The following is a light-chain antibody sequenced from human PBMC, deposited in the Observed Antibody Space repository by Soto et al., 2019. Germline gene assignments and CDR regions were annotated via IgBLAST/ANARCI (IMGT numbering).Light chain of an antibody. Sequence: EKVMTQSPGTLSVSPGERATLSCRASQTVSSDLAWYQQKPGQAPRLLIYGASTRATGIPARFSGSGSGTEFTLTISSLQSEDFAVYYCKQYNNWPRTFGQGTKVDIK. J-gene: IGKJ1*01. CDR2: GAS. CDR1: QTVSSD. V-gene: IGKV3-15*01. CDR3: KQYNNWPRT.